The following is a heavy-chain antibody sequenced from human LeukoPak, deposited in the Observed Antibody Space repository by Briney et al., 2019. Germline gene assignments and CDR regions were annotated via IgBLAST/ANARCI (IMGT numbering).Heavy chain of an antibody. CDR3: ARDATGSSDY. CDR1: GFPFGSYS. Sequence: GGSLRLSCAASGFPFGSYSMNWVRRAPGKGLELVSHIFGGGGTTTVYGDSVKGRFTVSRDDAKNSLYLQMSSLRAEDTAIYYCARDATGSSDYWGQGTLVTVSS. V-gene: IGHV3-48*04. J-gene: IGHJ4*02. D-gene: IGHD1-26*01. CDR2: IFGGGGTTT.